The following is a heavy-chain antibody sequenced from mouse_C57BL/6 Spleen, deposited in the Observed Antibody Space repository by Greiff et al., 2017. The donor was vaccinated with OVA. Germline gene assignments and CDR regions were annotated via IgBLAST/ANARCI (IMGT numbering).Heavy chain of an antibody. CDR2: IWSGGST. CDR1: GFSLTSYG. D-gene: IGHD4-1*01. V-gene: IGHV2-2*01. J-gene: IGHJ4*01. Sequence: VKLVESGPGLVQPSQSLSITCTVSGFSLTSYGVHWVRQSPGKGLEWLGGIWSGGSTDYNAAFISRLSISKDNSKSQVFFKMNSLQADDTAIYYCAPQGLGDAMDYWGQGTSVTVSS. CDR3: APQGLGDAMDY.